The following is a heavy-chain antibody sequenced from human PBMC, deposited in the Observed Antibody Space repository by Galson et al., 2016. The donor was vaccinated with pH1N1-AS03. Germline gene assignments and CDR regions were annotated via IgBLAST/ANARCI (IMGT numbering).Heavy chain of an antibody. D-gene: IGHD3-16*02. Sequence: SVKVSCKASGYTLTRYYMHWVRQAPGQGLEWMGIIDPSGGPTTYAPKFQGRITITTDTSTSTVYMELVSPRSEDTAVYYCARRYYFGYWGQGTLVTVSS. CDR2: IDPSGGPT. V-gene: IGHV1-46*01. CDR1: GYTLTRYY. CDR3: ARRYYFGY. J-gene: IGHJ4*02.